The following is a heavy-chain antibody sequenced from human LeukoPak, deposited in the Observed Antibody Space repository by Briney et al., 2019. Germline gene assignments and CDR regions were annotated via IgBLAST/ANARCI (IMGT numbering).Heavy chain of an antibody. V-gene: IGHV3-21*01. CDR3: ARKAYDSSGYPNFDY. J-gene: IGHJ4*02. D-gene: IGHD3-22*01. Sequence: GGSLRLSCAASGFTFSSYSMNWVRQAPGKGLEWVSSINSSSSYIYYADSVKGRFTISRDNAENSLYLQMNSLRAEDTAVYYCARKAYDSSGYPNFDYWGQGTLVTVSS. CDR2: INSSSSYI. CDR1: GFTFSSYS.